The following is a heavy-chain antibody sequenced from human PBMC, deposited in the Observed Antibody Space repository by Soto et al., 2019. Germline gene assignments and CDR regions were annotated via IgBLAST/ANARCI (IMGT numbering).Heavy chain of an antibody. Sequence: QVQLQQWGAGLLKPSETLSLTCAVYGGSFSGYYWSWIRQPPGKGLEWIGEINHSGSTNYNPSLKSRVTISVDTSKNQFSLKLSSVTAADTAVYYCRVTHYDFWSGYIDYWGQGTLVTVSS. CDR1: GGSFSGYY. D-gene: IGHD3-3*01. V-gene: IGHV4-34*01. J-gene: IGHJ4*02. CDR3: RVTHYDFWSGYIDY. CDR2: INHSGST.